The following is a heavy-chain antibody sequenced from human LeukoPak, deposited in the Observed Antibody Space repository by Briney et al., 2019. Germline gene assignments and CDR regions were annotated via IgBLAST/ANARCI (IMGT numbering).Heavy chain of an antibody. CDR3: ARDIDYGGRN. V-gene: IGHV1-69*13. CDR1: GGTFSSYA. Sequence: GASVKVSCKASGGTFSSYAISWVRQAPGQGLEWMGGIIPIFGTANYAQKFQGRVTITADESTSTAYMELCSLRSEDTAVYYCARDIDYGGRNWGQGTLVTVSS. J-gene: IGHJ4*02. CDR2: IIPIFGTA. D-gene: IGHD4-23*01.